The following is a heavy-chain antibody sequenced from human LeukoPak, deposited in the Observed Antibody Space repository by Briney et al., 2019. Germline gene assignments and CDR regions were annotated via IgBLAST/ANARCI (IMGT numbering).Heavy chain of an antibody. CDR1: GGSISSGGYS. CDR3: ARAVVYYDNWFDP. D-gene: IGHD5-12*01. Sequence: KSSETLSLTCAVSGGSISSGGYSWSWIRQPPGKGLEWIVYIYHSGSTYYNPSLKGRVTISVDRSNNQFSLKLSSVTAADTAVYYCARAVVYYDNWFDPWGQGTLVTVSS. CDR2: IYHSGST. J-gene: IGHJ5*02. V-gene: IGHV4-30-2*01.